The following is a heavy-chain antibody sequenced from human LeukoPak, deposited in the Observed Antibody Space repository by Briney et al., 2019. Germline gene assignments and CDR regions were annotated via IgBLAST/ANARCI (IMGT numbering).Heavy chain of an antibody. D-gene: IGHD1-26*01. V-gene: IGHV3-48*03. CDR3: VREGSGSYSDSYCAY. CDR2: IGGSGSTK. J-gene: IGHJ4*02. Sequence: PGGSLRLSCAASGFSFSSYEMNWVRQAPGKGLEWVSYIGGSGSTKVYADSVKGRFTISRDNAESSLHLQMDSLRAEDTAVYYCVREGSGSYSDSYCAYWGQGILVTVSS. CDR1: GFSFSSYE.